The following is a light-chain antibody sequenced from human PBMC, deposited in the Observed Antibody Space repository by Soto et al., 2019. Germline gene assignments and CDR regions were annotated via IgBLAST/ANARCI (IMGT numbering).Light chain of an antibody. CDR1: QTIDSW. Sequence: DIQMTQSPSTQSASVGDRVTITCRASQTIDSWLAWYQQRPGKPPNLLIYKASTLASGVPSRFSGSGSGTEFTLTINSLQPDDFATYYCQQYHIYSGTFGQGTKVDIK. CDR2: KAS. V-gene: IGKV1-5*03. CDR3: QQYHIYSGT. J-gene: IGKJ1*01.